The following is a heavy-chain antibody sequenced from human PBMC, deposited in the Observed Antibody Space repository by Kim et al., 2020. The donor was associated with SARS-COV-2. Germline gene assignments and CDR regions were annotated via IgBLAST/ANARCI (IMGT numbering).Heavy chain of an antibody. CDR3: VKLVRPVAPFDY. Sequence: GGSLRLSCSASGFTFSSYSIHWVRQAPGKGLEYVSGISNNGGITNYADSVKGRFTISRDNSKNTLYLQMSSLRTEDTAVYFCVKLVRPVAPFDYWGQGTLVTVSS. V-gene: IGHV3-64D*06. CDR2: ISNNGGIT. CDR1: GFTFSSYS. D-gene: IGHD2-2*01. J-gene: IGHJ4*02.